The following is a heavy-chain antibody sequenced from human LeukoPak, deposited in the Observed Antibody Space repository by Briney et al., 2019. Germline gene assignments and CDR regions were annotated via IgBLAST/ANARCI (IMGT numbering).Heavy chain of an antibody. Sequence: GGSLRLSCAASGFTFTHYGMNWVRQAPGRGLEWVSGIRANGETTYYADSVRGRFTISRDNSRSMVWLQMNSLTAEDTAMYYCGRDLNWGAFDIRGLGTLVTVSS. CDR2: IRANGETT. CDR1: GFTFTHYG. CDR3: GRDLNWGAFDI. D-gene: IGHD7-27*01. J-gene: IGHJ3*02. V-gene: IGHV3-23*01.